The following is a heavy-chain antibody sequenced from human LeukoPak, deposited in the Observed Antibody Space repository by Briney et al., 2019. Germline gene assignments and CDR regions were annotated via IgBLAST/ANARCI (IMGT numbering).Heavy chain of an antibody. V-gene: IGHV3-21*01. CDR3: VRLRRNSDTSGFYYYYDF. CDR1: GYTFSSYG. CDR2: ISVRSNYI. Sequence: GGSLRLSCVASGYTFSSYGINWVRHAPGKGLEWVSSISVRSNYIYYADSVRGRFSISRDDARDSLYLQMNSLRAEDTAVYFCVRLRRNSDTSGFYYYYDFWGQGTLVTVSS. D-gene: IGHD3-22*01. J-gene: IGHJ4*02.